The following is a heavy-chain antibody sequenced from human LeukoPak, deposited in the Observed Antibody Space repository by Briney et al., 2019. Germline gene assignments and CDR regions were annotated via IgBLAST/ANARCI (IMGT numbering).Heavy chain of an antibody. D-gene: IGHD7-27*01. CDR3: ARGVPRHLDV. Sequence: SQTLSLTCAISGDSVSSNSATWNWIRQSPSRGLERLGRTYYRSKWYNESAISVKSRVSINADTSKNQLSLQLNSVTPEDTAVYYCARGVPRHLDVWGQGTTVTVSS. CDR2: TYYRSKWYN. V-gene: IGHV6-1*01. CDR1: GDSVSSNSAT. J-gene: IGHJ6*02.